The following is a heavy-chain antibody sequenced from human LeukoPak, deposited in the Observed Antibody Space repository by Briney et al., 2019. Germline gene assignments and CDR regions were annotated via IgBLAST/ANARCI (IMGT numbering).Heavy chain of an antibody. Sequence: SQTLSLTCLISGDSVSSNTATWNWIRQSPSRGLEWLGRIYYRSTWYNDYAVSVRGRITVNPDTSKNQFSLHLNSVTPEDTAVYYCARRLTQYDCFDPWGQGILVTVSS. CDR3: ARRLTQYDCFDP. CDR1: GDSVSSNTAT. V-gene: IGHV6-1*01. D-gene: IGHD2-2*01. CDR2: IYYRSTWYN. J-gene: IGHJ5*02.